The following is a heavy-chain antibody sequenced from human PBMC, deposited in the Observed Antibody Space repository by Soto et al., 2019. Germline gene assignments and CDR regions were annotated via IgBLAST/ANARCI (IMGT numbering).Heavy chain of an antibody. V-gene: IGHV1-69*02. CDR2: IIPILGIA. Sequence: SVKVSCKASGGTFSSYTISWVRQAPGQGLEWMGRIIPILGIANYAQKFQGRVTITADKSTSTAYMELSSLRSEDTAVYYCALDRGYYDSSGYYYPAPIDYWGQGTLVTVSS. D-gene: IGHD3-22*01. CDR3: ALDRGYYDSSGYYYPAPIDY. J-gene: IGHJ4*02. CDR1: GGTFSSYT.